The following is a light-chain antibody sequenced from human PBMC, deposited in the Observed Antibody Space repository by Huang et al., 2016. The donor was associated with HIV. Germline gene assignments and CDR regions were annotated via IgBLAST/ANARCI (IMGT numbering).Light chain of an antibody. CDR1: QSISSSY. Sequence: EIVLTQSPGTLSLSPGERATRSCRASQSISSSYLAWYQQKPGQAPRLLIYDASNRATGIPDRFSGSGSGTDFTLTISRLEPEDFAVFYCQQYGSSITFGQGTRLEIK. V-gene: IGKV3-20*01. J-gene: IGKJ5*01. CDR2: DAS. CDR3: QQYGSSIT.